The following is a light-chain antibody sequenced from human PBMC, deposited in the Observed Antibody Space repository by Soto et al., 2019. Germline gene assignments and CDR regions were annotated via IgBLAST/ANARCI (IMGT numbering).Light chain of an antibody. J-gene: IGKJ1*01. CDR2: GAS. Sequence: EIELTQSPGTLSLSPGERATLSCRASQSVSSSYLAWYQQKPGQAPRLLIYGASSRATGIPDRFSGSGSGTDFTLAISRLEPEDFAVYYCQQRSNWPPTFGQGTKVDIK. V-gene: IGKV3D-20*02. CDR1: QSVSSSY. CDR3: QQRSNWPPT.